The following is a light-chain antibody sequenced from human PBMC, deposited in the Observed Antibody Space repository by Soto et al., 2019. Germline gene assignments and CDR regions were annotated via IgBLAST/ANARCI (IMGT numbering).Light chain of an antibody. V-gene: IGKV1-5*01. CDR1: QSISSW. J-gene: IGKJ1*01. CDR2: DAS. CDR3: QQYNSYIWT. Sequence: ILMTQSPSSLSASTGDRVTITCRASQSISSWLAWYQQKPGKAPKLLIYDASSLESGVPSRLSGSGSGTEFTLTISSLQPDDFATYYCQQYNSYIWTFGQGTQVDI.